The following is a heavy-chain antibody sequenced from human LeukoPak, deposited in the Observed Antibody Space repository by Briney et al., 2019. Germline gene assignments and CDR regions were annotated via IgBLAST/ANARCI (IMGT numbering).Heavy chain of an antibody. D-gene: IGHD3-16*01. Sequence: SETLSLTCSVSGASISSYYWSWIRQPPGKGLEWIGYIYYSGSANYNPSLKSRVTISVDTSKNQFSLKLTSVTAADTAVYYCATSYDHGWLIGSWGQGTLVTVSS. J-gene: IGHJ4*02. CDR1: GASISSYY. CDR3: ATSYDHGWLIGS. V-gene: IGHV4-59*01. CDR2: IYYSGSA.